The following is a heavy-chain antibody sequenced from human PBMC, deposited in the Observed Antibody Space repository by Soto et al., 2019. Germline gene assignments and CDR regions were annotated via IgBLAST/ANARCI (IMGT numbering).Heavy chain of an antibody. CDR2: IGGSAESA. Sequence: EVQLSESGGGLVQPGGSLRVSCAASGFTFSTYAMSWVRQAPGKGLEWVSAIGGSAESAYYGDSVKGRFTISRDNSKNPVYLQMNSMRAEDTAVYYCAVHCSTSSCSYWGQGTLVTVSS. J-gene: IGHJ4*02. CDR3: AVHCSTSSCSY. D-gene: IGHD2-2*01. CDR1: GFTFSTYA. V-gene: IGHV3-23*01.